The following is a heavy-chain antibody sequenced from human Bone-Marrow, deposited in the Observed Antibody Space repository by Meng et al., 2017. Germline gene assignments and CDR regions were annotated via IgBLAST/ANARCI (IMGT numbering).Heavy chain of an antibody. CDR3: ARDFLWFGELLMSYFDY. Sequence: GSLRLSCTVSGGSISSNNYHWGWIRQPPGKGLEWIGSISYSGSTYYSPSLKSRVTISLDTSKNQVSLKVIYVTAADTAVYYCARDFLWFGELLMSYFDYWGQGTLVTVSS. D-gene: IGHD3-10*01. CDR2: ISYSGST. J-gene: IGHJ4*02. V-gene: IGHV4-39*07. CDR1: GGSISSNNYH.